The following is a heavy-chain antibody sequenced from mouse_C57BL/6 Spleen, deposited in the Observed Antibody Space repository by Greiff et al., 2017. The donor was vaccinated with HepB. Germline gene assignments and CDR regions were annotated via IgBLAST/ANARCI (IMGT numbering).Heavy chain of an antibody. V-gene: IGHV10-3*01. Sequence: EVMLVESGGGLVQPKGSLKLSCAASGFTFNTYAMHWVRQAPGKGLEWVARIRSKSSNYATYYADSVKDRFTISRDDSQSMLYLQMNNLKTEDTAMYYCVREITTGLYWYFDVWGTGTTVTVSS. D-gene: IGHD1-1*01. CDR3: VREITTGLYWYFDV. J-gene: IGHJ1*03. CDR1: GFTFNTYA. CDR2: IRSKSSNYAT.